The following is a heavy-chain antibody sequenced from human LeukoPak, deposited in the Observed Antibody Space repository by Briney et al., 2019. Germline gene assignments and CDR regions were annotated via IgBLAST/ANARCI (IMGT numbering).Heavy chain of an antibody. D-gene: IGHD4-11*01. CDR1: GYSFTSYW. CDR3: ARRVTDYFDY. Sequence: PGESLKISCKGSGYSFTSYWIGWVRQMPGKGLEWMGIIYPGDSDTRYSPSFQGQVNISADKSIGTAYLQWSSLKASDTAIYYCARRVTDYFDYWGQGTLVTVSS. J-gene: IGHJ4*02. V-gene: IGHV5-51*01. CDR2: IYPGDSDT.